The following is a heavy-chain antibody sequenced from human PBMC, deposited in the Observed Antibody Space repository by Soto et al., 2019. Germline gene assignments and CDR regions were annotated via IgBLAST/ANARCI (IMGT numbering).Heavy chain of an antibody. CDR1: GYTFTHHG. V-gene: IGHV1-18*01. Sequence: QVQLVQSGAEVTKPGASVKVSCQTSGYTFTHHGISWVRQAPGRGLEWVGWISAFTDYTDYAQKFQGRVTLTTDKPTSTAYMELRSLTSDDTAVYYCVKGRPRLTQNMDGLFWGQGTLVTVSS. CDR2: ISAFTDYT. CDR3: VKGRPRLTQNMDGLF. D-gene: IGHD2-2*03. J-gene: IGHJ4*02.